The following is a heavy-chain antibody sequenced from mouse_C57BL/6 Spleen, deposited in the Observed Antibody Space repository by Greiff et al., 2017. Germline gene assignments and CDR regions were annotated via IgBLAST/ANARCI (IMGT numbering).Heavy chain of an antibody. J-gene: IGHJ4*01. CDR1: GYTFTSYW. D-gene: IGHD2-10*02. CDR3: ARMYGNYERVYAMDY. CDR2: IDPSDSYT. V-gene: IGHV1-69*01. Sequence: QVQLQQPGAELVMPGASVKLSCKASGYTFTSYWMHWVKQRPGQGLVWIGEIDPSDSYTNYNQQFKGKSTLTVDKSSSTAYMQLSSLTSEDSAVYYCARMYGNYERVYAMDYWGQGTSVTVSS.